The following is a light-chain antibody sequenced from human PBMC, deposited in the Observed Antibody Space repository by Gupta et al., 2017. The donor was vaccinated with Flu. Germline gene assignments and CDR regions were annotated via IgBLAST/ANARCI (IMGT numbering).Light chain of an antibody. V-gene: IGLV6-57*01. CDR1: SVSIASDY. J-gene: IGLJ2*01. CDR3: QSEYASRVI. CDR2: ENN. Sequence: FLLPPPHSVSESPGPPVTISCTRTSVSIASDYVLWYQQRPGSSPVILVYENNQTPSGVPDRFSASTDCSSIAAALTIAGRRTEDEDDYYCQSEYASRVIFGGGTKLTVL.